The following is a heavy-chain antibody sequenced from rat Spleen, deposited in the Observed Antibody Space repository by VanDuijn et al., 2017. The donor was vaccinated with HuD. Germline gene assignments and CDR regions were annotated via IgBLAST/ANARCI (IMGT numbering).Heavy chain of an antibody. CDR3: TRLSEKFLTTVAPGWFTY. V-gene: IGHV5-25*01. J-gene: IGHJ3*01. CDR1: GFTFNAFSDYS. Sequence: EVHLVESGGALVQPGRSLKLSCAASGFTFNAFSDYSMAWVRQAPTKGLEWVASISTGGANTYYRDSVKGRFTISRDNAESTLSLQMDSLRSEDTATYYCTRLSEKFLTTVAPGWFTYWGQGTLVAVSS. CDR2: ISTGGANT. D-gene: IGHD1-8*01.